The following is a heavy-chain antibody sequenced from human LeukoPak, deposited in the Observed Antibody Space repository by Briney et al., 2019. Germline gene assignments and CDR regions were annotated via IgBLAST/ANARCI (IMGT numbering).Heavy chain of an antibody. V-gene: IGHV3-7*01. CDR3: ARANWGPDY. J-gene: IGHJ4*02. D-gene: IGHD3-16*01. CDR1: GFTFGSYW. Sequence: GGSLRLSCAASGFTFGSYWMSWVRHTPGKGLEWVANIKQDGSEKYYVDSVKGRFTISRDNAKNSLYMQMNNLRADDTAVYYCARANWGPDYWGQGTLVTVSS. CDR2: IKQDGSEK.